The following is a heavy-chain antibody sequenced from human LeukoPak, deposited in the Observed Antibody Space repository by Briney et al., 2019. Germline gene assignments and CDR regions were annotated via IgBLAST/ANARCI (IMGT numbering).Heavy chain of an antibody. J-gene: IGHJ5*02. Sequence: GASVKVSCKASGGTFSSYAMGWVRQAPGKGLEWVSGISGRGGNTYYADSVKGRFTISRDNSKNTLYLQMNSLRAEDTAVYYCAKGPYGDYVNWFDPWGQGTLVTVSS. D-gene: IGHD4-17*01. CDR2: ISGRGGNT. CDR3: AKGPYGDYVNWFDP. CDR1: GGTFSSYA. V-gene: IGHV3-23*01.